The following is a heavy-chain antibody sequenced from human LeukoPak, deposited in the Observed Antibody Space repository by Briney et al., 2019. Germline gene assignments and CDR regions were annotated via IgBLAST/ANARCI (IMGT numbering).Heavy chain of an antibody. Sequence: SETLSLTCTVSGGSISSYYWSWIRQPAGRGLEWIGRIYSSGTTNYNPSLKSRVTMSVDTSKNQFSLRLSSVTAADTAVYFCARDGRSLRMSEWVNWFDPWGQGILVTVSS. CDR3: ARDGRSLRMSEWVNWFDP. CDR2: IYSSGTT. D-gene: IGHD3-3*01. CDR1: GGSISSYY. V-gene: IGHV4-4*07. J-gene: IGHJ5*02.